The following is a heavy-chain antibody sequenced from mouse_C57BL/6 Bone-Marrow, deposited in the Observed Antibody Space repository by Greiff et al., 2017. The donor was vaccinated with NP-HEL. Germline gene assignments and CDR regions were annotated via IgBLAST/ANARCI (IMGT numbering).Heavy chain of an antibody. CDR3: ASPYDYDVAWFAY. CDR2: ISRGGSYT. V-gene: IGHV5-6*01. CDR1: GFTFSSYG. D-gene: IGHD2-4*01. Sequence: EVKLMESGGDLVKPGGSLKLSCAASGFTFSSYGMSWVRQTPDKRLEWVATISRGGSYTYYPDSVKGRFTISRDNAKNTRYLQMSSLKSEDTAMYYCASPYDYDVAWFAYWGQGTLVTVSA. J-gene: IGHJ3*01.